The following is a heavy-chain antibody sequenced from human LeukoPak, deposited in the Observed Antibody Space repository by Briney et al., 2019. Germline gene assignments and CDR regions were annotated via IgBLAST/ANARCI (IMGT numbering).Heavy chain of an antibody. CDR1: GFTFSGYW. J-gene: IGHJ4*02. CDR2: IKQDGSEI. D-gene: IGHD1-1*01. Sequence: SGGSLRLSCAASGFTFSGYWMSWVRQTPEKGLEWVANIKQDGSEIYYVDSVKGRFTVSRDNAKDSLYLQMNSLRAEDTAVYYCARALTTLTYEGYWGQGTLVTVSS. V-gene: IGHV3-7*01. CDR3: ARALTTLTYEGY.